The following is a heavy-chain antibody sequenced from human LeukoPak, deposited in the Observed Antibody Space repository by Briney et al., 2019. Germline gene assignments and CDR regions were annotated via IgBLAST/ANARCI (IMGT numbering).Heavy chain of an antibody. Sequence: GASAKVSCKASGYTFTGYYMHWVRQAPGQGLEWMGWINSNSGGTNYAQKFQGRVTMTRDTSISTAYMALSSLRSDDTAVYYCARDAIAAAGTQLPYYYYYMDVWGKGTTVTISS. CDR2: INSNSGGT. J-gene: IGHJ6*03. D-gene: IGHD6-13*01. V-gene: IGHV1-2*02. CDR1: GYTFTGYY. CDR3: ARDAIAAAGTQLPYYYYYMDV.